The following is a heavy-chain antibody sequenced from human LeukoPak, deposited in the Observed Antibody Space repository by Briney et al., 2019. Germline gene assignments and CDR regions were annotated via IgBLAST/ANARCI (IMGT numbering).Heavy chain of an antibody. CDR1: GFTFRAPS. J-gene: IGHJ5*02. Sequence: PGGCLRHSCAISGFTFRAPSMDWARQTPGRGLEWVGLKQYDGSKKYYGDSVKGRFTISRNNSKHTLDLEVSTLRAEDSAVYYCTRDPEMQYWFDPWGEGTLVRVSS. CDR3: TRDPEMQYWFDP. CDR2: KQYDGSKK. D-gene: IGHD2/OR15-2a*01. V-gene: IGHV3-30-3*01.